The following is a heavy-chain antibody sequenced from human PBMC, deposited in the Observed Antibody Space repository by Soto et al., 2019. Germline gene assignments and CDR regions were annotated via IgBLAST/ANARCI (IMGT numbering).Heavy chain of an antibody. CDR2: IYWADDQ. Sequence: QITLTESGPTLVKPTQTLPLTCTFSGFSFSTSAVGVGGIRQPPGKDLEWLALIYWADDQRYSPFLKSSLTISKDTATNRVVLKMTYTDSVYTCTYSCAHLAWDASGTRYYFDYRGQGTLVTVTS. CDR1: GFSFSTSAVG. J-gene: IGHJ4*02. V-gene: IGHV2-5*02. CDR3: AHLAWDASGTRYYFDY. D-gene: IGHD6-13*01.